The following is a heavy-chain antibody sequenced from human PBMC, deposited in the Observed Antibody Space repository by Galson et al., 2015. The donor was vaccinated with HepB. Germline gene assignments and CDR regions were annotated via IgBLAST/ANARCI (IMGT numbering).Heavy chain of an antibody. J-gene: IGHJ6*02. CDR2: IYPGDSDT. CDR1: GYSFTSYW. Sequence: QSGAEVKKPGESLKISCKGSGYSFTSYWIGWVRQMPGKGLEWMGIIYPGDSDTRYSPSFQGQVTISADKSISTAYLQWSSLKASDTTMYYCARAGPEGLRGTNYYYYYGMDVWGQGTTVTVSS. CDR3: ARAGPEGLRGTNYYYYYGMDV. V-gene: IGHV5-51*03.